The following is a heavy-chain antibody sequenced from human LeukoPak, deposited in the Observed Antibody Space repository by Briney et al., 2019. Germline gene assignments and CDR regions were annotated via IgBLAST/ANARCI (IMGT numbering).Heavy chain of an antibody. Sequence: SVKVSCKASGGTFSTYVINWVRQDPGQGLEWMGAIVPIFDKSNYAQKFQGRLTITADKSTSTVYMELSSLRSEDTAVYCARDSEHFGEGDMDVWGKGTTVIVSS. J-gene: IGHJ6*03. CDR3: ARDSEHFGEGDMDV. D-gene: IGHD3-10*01. CDR1: GGTFSTYV. V-gene: IGHV1-69*06. CDR2: IVPIFDKS.